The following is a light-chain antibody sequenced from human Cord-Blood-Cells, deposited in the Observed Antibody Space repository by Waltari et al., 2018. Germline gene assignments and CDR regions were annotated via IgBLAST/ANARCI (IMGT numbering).Light chain of an antibody. Sequence: ELVLKQSLATLSLSPGERATLSCRASQSVSSYLAWYQQKPGQAPRLLIYDASNRATGIPARFSGSVSGTDFTLTISSLEPEDFAVYYCQRRSNWPPTFGPGTKVNIK. J-gene: IGKJ3*01. CDR2: DAS. V-gene: IGKV3-11*01. CDR3: QRRSNWPPT. CDR1: QSVSSY.